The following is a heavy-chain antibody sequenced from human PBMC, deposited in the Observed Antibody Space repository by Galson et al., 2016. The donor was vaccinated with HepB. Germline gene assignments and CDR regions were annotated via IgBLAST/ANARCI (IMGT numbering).Heavy chain of an antibody. V-gene: IGHV3-9*01. J-gene: IGHJ4*02. CDR1: GFSFDEYA. Sequence: SLRLSCAASGFSFDEYAMHWVRQAPGKGLEWVSGISWDSGSIGYADSVKGRFTISRDNAKNSLYLQMNSLRPEDTALYYCAKGLNYYESAGYYFAKWGSHFDFWGQGTPVTVSS. CDR2: ISWDSGSI. D-gene: IGHD3-22*01. CDR3: AKGLNYYESAGYYFAKWGSHFDF.